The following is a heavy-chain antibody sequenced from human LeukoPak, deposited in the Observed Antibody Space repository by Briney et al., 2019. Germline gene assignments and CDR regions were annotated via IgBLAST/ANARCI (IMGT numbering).Heavy chain of an antibody. V-gene: IGHV1-2*06. Sequence: GASVKVSCKASGYTFTGYYMHWVRQAPGQGLEWMGRINPNSGGTNYAQKFQGRVTMTRDSSISTAYMELSRLRSDDTAVYYCARDPPAKSYYYYGMDVWGQGTTVTVS. CDR1: GYTFTGYY. J-gene: IGHJ6*02. CDR3: ARDPPAKSYYYYGMDV. D-gene: IGHD2-15*01. CDR2: INPNSGGT.